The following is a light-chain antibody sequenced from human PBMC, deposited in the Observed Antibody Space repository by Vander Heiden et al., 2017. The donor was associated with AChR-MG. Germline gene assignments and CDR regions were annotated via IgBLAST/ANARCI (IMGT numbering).Light chain of an antibody. J-gene: IGLJ3*02. CDR3: NSRDSSGNRV. V-gene: IGLV3-19*01. Sequence: SSALTQDPAVSVALGQTVRITCQGDSLSSYYASWYQQKPGQAPVLVIYGKNNRPSGIPDRFSGSSSGNTASLTITGAQAEDEADYYCNSRDSSGNRVFGGGTKLTVL. CDR2: GKN. CDR1: SLSSYY.